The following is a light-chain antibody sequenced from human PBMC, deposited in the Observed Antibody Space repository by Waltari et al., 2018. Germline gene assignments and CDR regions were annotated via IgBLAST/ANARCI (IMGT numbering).Light chain of an antibody. CDR3: QQSHSTPRLT. CDR2: AAS. J-gene: IGKJ4*01. Sequence: DIQMTQSPSSLSASVGDRVTITCRASQTIGVYLNWYQQTPGKAPNLLIYAASSLRSGVPSRFSGSGSGTDFTLTITGLQPEDSATYYCQQSHSTPRLTFGGGTKVEIK. CDR1: QTIGVY. V-gene: IGKV1-39*01.